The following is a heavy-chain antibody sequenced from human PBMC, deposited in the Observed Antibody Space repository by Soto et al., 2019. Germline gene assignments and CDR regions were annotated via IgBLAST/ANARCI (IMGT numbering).Heavy chain of an antibody. CDR2: ISSSSSYI. Sequence: EVQLVESGGGLVKPGGSLRLSCAASGFTFSSYSMNWVRQAPGKGLEWVSSISSSSSYIYYADSVKGRFPISRDNAKTSLYLQMNSLRAEDTAVYFCTSRPRDSSGHWYYFDYWGQGTLVTVSS. J-gene: IGHJ4*02. CDR1: GFTFSSYS. D-gene: IGHD3-22*01. CDR3: TSRPRDSSGHWYYFDY. V-gene: IGHV3-21*01.